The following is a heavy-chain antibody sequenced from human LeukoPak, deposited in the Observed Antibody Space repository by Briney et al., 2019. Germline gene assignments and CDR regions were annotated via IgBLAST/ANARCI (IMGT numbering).Heavy chain of an antibody. CDR1: GYTFTSYG. V-gene: IGHV1-18*04. CDR2: ISAYNGNT. CDR3: ARDRVDTAMVPDY. Sequence: GASVKVSCKASGYTFTSYGISWVRQAPGQGLEWMGWISAYNGNTSYAQKLQGRVTSTSTAYVELRSLRSDDTAVYYCARDRVDTAMVPDYWGQGTLVTVSS. J-gene: IGHJ4*02. D-gene: IGHD5-18*01.